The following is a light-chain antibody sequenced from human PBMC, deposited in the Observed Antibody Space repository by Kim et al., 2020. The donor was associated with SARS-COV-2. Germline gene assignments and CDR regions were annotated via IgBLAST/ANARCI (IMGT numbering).Light chain of an antibody. V-gene: IGKV3-15*01. CDR1: QSVSSN. Sequence: EIVMTQSATLSVSPGERATLSCRASQSVSSNLAWYQQKPGQAPRLLIYGASTRATGIPARFSGSGSGTEFTLTISSLQSEDFAVYYCQQYNNWPYTFGQGTKLEI. J-gene: IGKJ2*01. CDR3: QQYNNWPYT. CDR2: GAS.